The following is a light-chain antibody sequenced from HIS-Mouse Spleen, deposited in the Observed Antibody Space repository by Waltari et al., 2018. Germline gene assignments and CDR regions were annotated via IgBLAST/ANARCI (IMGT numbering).Light chain of an antibody. Sequence: SYELTQPLSVSVALGQTARITCGGNNIGSKNVHWYQQKPGQAPVLVIYRDSNRPSGIPAPFSGSNSGNTATLTISRAQAGDEADYYCQVWDSSTAVFGGETKLTVL. CDR1: NIGSKN. V-gene: IGLV3-9*01. CDR2: RDS. J-gene: IGLJ3*02. CDR3: QVWDSSTAV.